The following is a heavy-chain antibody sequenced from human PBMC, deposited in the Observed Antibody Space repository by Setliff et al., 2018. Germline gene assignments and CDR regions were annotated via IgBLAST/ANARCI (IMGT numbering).Heavy chain of an antibody. CDR2: IYYSGST. V-gene: IGHV4-39*07. CDR1: GGSNSSSSYY. D-gene: IGHD4-17*01. Sequence: SETLSLTCTVSGGSNSSSSYYWGWIRQPPGKGLEWIGSIYYSGSTYYNPSLRSRVTISVDPSKNQFYLNLRSVTAADTAVYFCARGTKTMVINYWYFDVWGRGTPVTVSS. CDR3: ARGTKTMVINYWYFDV. J-gene: IGHJ2*01.